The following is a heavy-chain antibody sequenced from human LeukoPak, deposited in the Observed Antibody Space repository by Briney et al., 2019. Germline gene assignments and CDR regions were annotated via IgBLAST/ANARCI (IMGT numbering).Heavy chain of an antibody. CDR3: ARRNDPWSGPRNWFDP. D-gene: IGHD3-3*01. J-gene: IGHJ5*02. CDR1: GGSISSSSYY. CDR2: IYHTGDT. Sequence: SETLSLTCTVSGGSISSSSYYWSWIRQHPGKGLEWIGNIYHTGDTFYNPSLQSRFIISVDTSKNQFSLKVSSVTAADTAIYYCARRNDPWSGPRNWFDPWGQGILVTVSS. V-gene: IGHV4-31*03.